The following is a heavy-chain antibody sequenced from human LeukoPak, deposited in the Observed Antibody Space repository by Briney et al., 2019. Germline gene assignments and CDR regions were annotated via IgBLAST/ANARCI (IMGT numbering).Heavy chain of an antibody. CDR3: ARDFGEYSGYDFSWFDP. CDR1: GFTVSRNY. Sequence: GGSLRLSCAASGFTVSRNYMSWVRQAPGKGLEWVSYISSSSSTIYYADSVKGRFTISRDNAKNSLYLQMNSLRAEDTAVYYCARDFGEYSGYDFSWFDPWGQGTLVTVSS. J-gene: IGHJ5*02. D-gene: IGHD5-12*01. V-gene: IGHV3-48*01. CDR2: ISSSSSTI.